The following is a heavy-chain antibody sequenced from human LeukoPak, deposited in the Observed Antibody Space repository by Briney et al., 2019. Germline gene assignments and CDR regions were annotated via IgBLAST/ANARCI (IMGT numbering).Heavy chain of an antibody. CDR3: ARVPAGVIGMKDAFDI. D-gene: IGHD3-16*02. V-gene: IGHV3-21*01. Sequence: GGSLRLSCAASGFTFSSYWMSWVRQAPGKGLEWVSSISTSSSYIYYADSVKGRFTISRDNAKNSLFLQMNSLRAEDTAVYYCARVPAGVIGMKDAFDIWGQGTMVTVSS. CDR2: ISTSSSYI. CDR1: GFTFSSYW. J-gene: IGHJ3*02.